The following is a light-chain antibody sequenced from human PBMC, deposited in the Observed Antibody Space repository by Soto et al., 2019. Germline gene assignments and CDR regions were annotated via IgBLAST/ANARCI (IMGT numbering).Light chain of an antibody. CDR2: DAS. J-gene: IGKJ5*01. CDR1: QSISNF. Sequence: EMVLTQSPATLSLSPWERATLSCRASQSISNFLAWYQQKPGQAPRLLIYDASNRATGIPARFSGSGSGTDFTLTISSLEPEDFAVYYCQQRSNWPITFGQGTRLEI. V-gene: IGKV3-11*01. CDR3: QQRSNWPIT.